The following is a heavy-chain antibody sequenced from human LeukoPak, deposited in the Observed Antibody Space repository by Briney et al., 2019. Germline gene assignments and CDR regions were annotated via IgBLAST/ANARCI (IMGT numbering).Heavy chain of an antibody. Sequence: GGSLRLSCSASGFTFSSYAMHWVRQAPGKGLEYVSAISSNGGSTYYADSVKGRFTISRDNSKNTLYLQMSSLRAEDTAVYYCVKSGYSSSWYGWFDPWGQGTLVTVSS. V-gene: IGHV3-64D*06. J-gene: IGHJ5*02. CDR1: GFTFSSYA. D-gene: IGHD6-13*01. CDR3: VKSGYSSSWYGWFDP. CDR2: ISSNGGST.